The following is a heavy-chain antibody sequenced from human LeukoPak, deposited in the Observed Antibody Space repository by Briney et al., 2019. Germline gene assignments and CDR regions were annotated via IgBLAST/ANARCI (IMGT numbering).Heavy chain of an antibody. V-gene: IGHV3-9*01. Sequence: GGSLRLSCAASGFTFDDYAMHWVRQAPGKGLEWVSGISWNSGSIGYADSVKGRFTISRDNAKNSLYLQMNSLRAEDTALYYCAKANVDTAMVRAVGAFDIWGQGTMVTVSS. D-gene: IGHD5-18*01. J-gene: IGHJ3*02. CDR1: GFTFDDYA. CDR2: ISWNSGSI. CDR3: AKANVDTAMVRAVGAFDI.